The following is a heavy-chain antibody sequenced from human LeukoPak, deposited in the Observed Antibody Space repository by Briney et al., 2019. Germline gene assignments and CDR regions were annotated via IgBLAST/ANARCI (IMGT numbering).Heavy chain of an antibody. V-gene: IGHV4-31*03. D-gene: IGHD4-17*01. CDR2: IYYSGST. J-gene: IGHJ6*02. Sequence: SQTLSLTCTVSGGSISSGGYYWSWIRQHPGKGLEWIGYIYYSGSTYYNPSLKSRVTISVDTSKNQFSLKLSSVTAADTAVYYCAGDGVDYGDYNLRYYYYYYGMDVWGQGTTVTVSS. CDR3: AGDGVDYGDYNLRYYYYYYGMDV. CDR1: GGSISSGGYY.